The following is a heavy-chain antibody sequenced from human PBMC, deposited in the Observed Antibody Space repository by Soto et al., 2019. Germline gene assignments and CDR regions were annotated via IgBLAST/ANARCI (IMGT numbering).Heavy chain of an antibody. CDR3: ASELLDGYNDMA. J-gene: IGHJ5*02. CDR2: IIPIFGTA. CDR1: RGTFSSYA. V-gene: IGHV1-69*13. Sequence: SVNVSCKASRGTFSSYAISWVRQAPGQGLEWMGGIIPIFGTANYAQKFQGRVTITADESTSTAYVELSSLRSEDTAVYYCASELLDGYNDMAWGQGTLVTVSS. D-gene: IGHD3-9*01.